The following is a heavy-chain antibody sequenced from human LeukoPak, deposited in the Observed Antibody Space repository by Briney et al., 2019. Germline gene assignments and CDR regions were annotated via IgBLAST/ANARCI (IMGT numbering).Heavy chain of an antibody. D-gene: IGHD5-12*01. CDR1: GYSISSGYY. J-gene: IGHJ6*03. CDR2: IYTSGST. CDR3: ARIRRGGYSGPAYYYYYYMDV. Sequence: SETLSLTCTVSGYSISSGYYWSWIRQPAGKGLEWIGRIYTSGSTNYNPSLKSRVTMSVDTSKNQFSLKLSSVTAADTAVYYCARIRRGGYSGPAYYYYYYMDVWGKGTTVTISS. V-gene: IGHV4-4*07.